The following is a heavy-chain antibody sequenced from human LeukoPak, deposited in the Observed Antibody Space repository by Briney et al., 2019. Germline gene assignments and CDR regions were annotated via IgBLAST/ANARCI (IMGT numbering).Heavy chain of an antibody. CDR3: ARGLLASDAFDI. V-gene: IGHV3-21*01. J-gene: IGHJ3*02. Sequence: GGSLRLSCAASGFTFSTYSMNWVRQAPGKGLEWVSSISSTSSYIYYADSVKGRFTLSRDNAKNSLYLQMKSLRDEDTAVYYCARGLLASDAFDIWGQGTMVTVSS. CDR2: ISSTSSYI. CDR1: GFTFSTYS.